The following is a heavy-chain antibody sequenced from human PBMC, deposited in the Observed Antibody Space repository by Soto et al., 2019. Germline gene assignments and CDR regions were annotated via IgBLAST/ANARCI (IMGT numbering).Heavy chain of an antibody. V-gene: IGHV4-59*12. CDR1: GGSISSYY. CDR2: IYYSGST. J-gene: IGHJ4*02. D-gene: IGHD1-26*01. CDR3: ARLGRWETNS. Sequence: TSETLSLTCTVSGGSISSYYWSWIRQPPGKGLEWIGYIYYSGSTNYNPSLKSRVTISVDTSKNQFSLKLSSVTAADTAVYYCARLGRWETNSWGQGTLVTVSS.